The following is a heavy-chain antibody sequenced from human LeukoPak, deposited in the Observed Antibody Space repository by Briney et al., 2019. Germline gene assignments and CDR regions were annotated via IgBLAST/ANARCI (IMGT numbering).Heavy chain of an antibody. D-gene: IGHD3-22*01. J-gene: IGHJ5*02. CDR2: ISNNGGST. CDR1: GFTFSRYA. V-gene: IGHV3-64*04. Sequence: GGSLRLSCSASGFTFSRYAMHWVRQAPGKGLEYVSAISNNGGSTYYADSVKGRFTISRDNAKNSLYLQMNSLRAEDTAVYYCARDYDSSGYAWGQGTLVTVSS. CDR3: ARDYDSSGYA.